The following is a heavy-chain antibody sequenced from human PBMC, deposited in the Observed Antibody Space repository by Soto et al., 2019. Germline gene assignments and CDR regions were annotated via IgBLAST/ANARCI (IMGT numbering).Heavy chain of an antibody. CDR1: SDAINSVDRY. V-gene: IGHV4-30-4*01. CDR2: IYHSGST. Sequence: SETVCLTGTVSSDAINSVDRYWSWIRQPPGKGLEWMGYIYHSGSTHYNPSLNSRLTISIDTSTNRFSLNLTSVTAADTAVYFCARLRWETENNWFDPWGQGALVTVSS. D-gene: IGHD1-26*01. CDR3: ARLRWETENNWFDP. J-gene: IGHJ5*02.